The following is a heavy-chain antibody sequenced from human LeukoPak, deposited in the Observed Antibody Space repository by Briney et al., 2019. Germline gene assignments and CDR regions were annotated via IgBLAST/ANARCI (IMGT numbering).Heavy chain of an antibody. CDR3: ARVVGNTMIVVVPDAFDI. J-gene: IGHJ3*02. CDR1: GGSISSYY. D-gene: IGHD3-22*01. Sequence: SETLSLTCTVSGGSISSYYWSWIWQPPGKGLEWIGYIYYSGSTNYNPSLKSRVTISVDTSKNQFSLKLSSVTAADTAVYYCARVVGNTMIVVVPDAFDIWGQGTMVTVSS. CDR2: IYYSGST. V-gene: IGHV4-59*01.